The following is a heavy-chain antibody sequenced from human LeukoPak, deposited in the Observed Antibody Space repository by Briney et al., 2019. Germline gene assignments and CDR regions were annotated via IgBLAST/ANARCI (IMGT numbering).Heavy chain of an antibody. V-gene: IGHV3-11*01. CDR1: GFTSSDYY. Sequence: GGSLRLSCAASGFTSSDYYMSWLRQAPGKGLEWVAYICDSGRTVYYADSVKGRFTISRDNAKNSVYLQMNNLRAEDTAVYYCARARLGDYAHSGYSDKWGQGTLVTVSS. CDR3: ARARLGDYAHSGYSDK. J-gene: IGHJ4*02. CDR2: ICDSGRTV. D-gene: IGHD3-22*01.